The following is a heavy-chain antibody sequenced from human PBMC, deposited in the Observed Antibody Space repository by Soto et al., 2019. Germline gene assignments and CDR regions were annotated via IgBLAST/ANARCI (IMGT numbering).Heavy chain of an antibody. CDR1: GGSISSGGYY. V-gene: IGHV4-31*03. D-gene: IGHD3-3*01. CDR2: IYYSGST. CDR3: ARTSEETFDYYYYYGMDV. Sequence: LSETLSLTCTVSGGSISSGGYYWSWIRQHPGKGLEWIGYIYYSGSTYYNPSLKSRVTISVDTSKNQFSLKLSSVTAADTAVYYCARTSEETFDYYYYYGMDVWGQGTTVTVSS. J-gene: IGHJ6*02.